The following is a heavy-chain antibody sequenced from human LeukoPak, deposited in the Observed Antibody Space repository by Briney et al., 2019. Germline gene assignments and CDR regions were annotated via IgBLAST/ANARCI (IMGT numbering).Heavy chain of an antibody. CDR3: AKDFLRWGSGWSGGLDY. Sequence: GGSLRLSCAASGFTVSSNYMSWVRQAPGKGLEWVSVIYSGGSTYYADSVKGRFTISRDNSKNTLYLEMNSLRAEDTAIYYCAKDFLRWGSGWSGGLDYWGQGTLVTVSS. CDR1: GFTVSSNY. J-gene: IGHJ4*02. V-gene: IGHV3-53*01. D-gene: IGHD6-19*01. CDR2: IYSGGST.